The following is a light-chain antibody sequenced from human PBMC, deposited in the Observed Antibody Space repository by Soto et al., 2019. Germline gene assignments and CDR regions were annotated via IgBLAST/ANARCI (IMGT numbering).Light chain of an antibody. CDR2: AVS. V-gene: IGLV2-8*01. Sequence: QSVLTQPPSASGSPGQSVATSCTGTSRDVGGQNYVSWFRQYPGKAPKLLIYAVSNRPSGVPYRFSGSKSGNTASLTISGLRAEDEADYFCCSHAGNNNYVFGTGTKVTVL. J-gene: IGLJ1*01. CDR1: SRDVGGQNY. CDR3: CSHAGNNNYV.